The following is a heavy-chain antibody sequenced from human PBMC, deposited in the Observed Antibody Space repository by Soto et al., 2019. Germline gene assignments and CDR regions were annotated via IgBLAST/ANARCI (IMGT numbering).Heavy chain of an antibody. J-gene: IGHJ5*02. V-gene: IGHV4-30-4*01. CDR2: IYYSGST. CDR1: GGSISSSDYY. D-gene: IGHD3-10*01. CDR3: ARLLWFGEGWRWFDP. Sequence: PSETLSLTCTVSGGSISSSDYYWSWIRQPPGKGLEWIGYIYYSGSTYYNPSLKSRVTISVDTSKNQFSLKLSSVTAADTAVYYCARLLWFGEGWRWFDPWGQGTLVTVSS.